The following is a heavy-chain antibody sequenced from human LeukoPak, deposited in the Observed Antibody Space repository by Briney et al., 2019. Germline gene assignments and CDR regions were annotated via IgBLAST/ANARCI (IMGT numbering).Heavy chain of an antibody. D-gene: IGHD6-25*01. CDR2: INGDGRNI. V-gene: IGHV3-74*01. CDR3: AKDAADYYYYGMDV. J-gene: IGHJ6*02. CDR1: GFTFSSYW. Sequence: PGGSLRLSCVASGFTFSSYWMHWVRQDPRKGLVWVSRINGDGRNIDYADSVRGRFTISRDNAKNTLYLQMNSLRAEDTALYYCAKDAADYYYYGMDVWGQGTTVTVSS.